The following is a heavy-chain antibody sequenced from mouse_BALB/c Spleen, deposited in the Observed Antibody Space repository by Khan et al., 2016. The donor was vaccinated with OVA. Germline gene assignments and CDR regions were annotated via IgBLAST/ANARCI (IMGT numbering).Heavy chain of an antibody. CDR1: GFSLSDYG. D-gene: IGHD1-1*01. CDR2: IWGGGST. V-gene: IGHV2-6-5*01. CDR3: AKGVWAHYYTLDY. Sequence: QVQLQQSGPGLVAPSQNLSITCTVSGFSLSDYGVSWIRQTPGKGLEWLGVIWGGGSTYYNSALRSRLSISKDNSKSQVFLKMTSLQSDDSAMFYCAKGVWAHYYTLDYWGQGTSVTVS. J-gene: IGHJ4*01.